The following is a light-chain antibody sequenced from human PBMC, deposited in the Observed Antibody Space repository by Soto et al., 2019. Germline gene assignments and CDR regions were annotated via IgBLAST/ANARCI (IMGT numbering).Light chain of an antibody. J-gene: IGKJ2*01. CDR2: DTS. CDR3: LQYGSWYT. Sequence: ENVLTQSPGTLSVSPGERATLSCRASQSISNLAWYQQKPGQAPRLVIYDTSSRATGIPDRFSGSGSGTDFTLTISRLEPEDVAVYYCLQYGSWYTFGQGTKLDIK. V-gene: IGKV3-20*01. CDR1: QSISN.